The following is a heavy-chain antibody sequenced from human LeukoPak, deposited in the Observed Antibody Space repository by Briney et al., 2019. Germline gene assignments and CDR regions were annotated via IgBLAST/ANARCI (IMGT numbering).Heavy chain of an antibody. CDR3: ARRHYYGSGSQNWFDP. V-gene: IGHV3-23*01. J-gene: IGHJ5*02. Sequence: GGSLRLSCAASGFTFSSYAMSWVRQAPGKGLEWVSAISGSGGSTYYADSVKGRFTISRDNSKNTLYLQMNSLRAEGTAVYYCARRHYYGSGSQNWFDPWGQGTLVTVSS. CDR2: ISGSGGST. D-gene: IGHD3-10*01. CDR1: GFTFSSYA.